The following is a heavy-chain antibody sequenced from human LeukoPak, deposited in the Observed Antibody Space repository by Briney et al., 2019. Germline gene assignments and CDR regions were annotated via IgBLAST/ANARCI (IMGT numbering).Heavy chain of an antibody. CDR2: ISSSSSYM. CDR3: ARDGGSLDY. V-gene: IGHV3-21*01. J-gene: IGHJ4*02. Sequence: PGGSLRLSCAASGFTFSSYSMNWVRQAPGKGLEWVSSISSSSSYMYYADSVKGRFTISRDNAKNSLYLQMNSLRAEDTAVYYCARDGGSLDYWGQGTLVTVSS. D-gene: IGHD3-16*01. CDR1: GFTFSSYS.